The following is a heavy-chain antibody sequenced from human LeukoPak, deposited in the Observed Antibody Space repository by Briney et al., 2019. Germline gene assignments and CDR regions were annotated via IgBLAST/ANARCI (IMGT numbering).Heavy chain of an antibody. V-gene: IGHV3-11*03. CDR3: ARSGGTYGWFDP. CDR2: ISSGSSYT. Sequence: PGGSLRLSCAASGFSFSEYYMSWIRQAPGKGLEWVSCISSGSSYTNYTDSVKGRFTISRDNAKRSLYLQMNSLTAEDTAVYYCARSGGTYGWFDPGAREPWSPSPQ. CDR1: GFSFSEYY. J-gene: IGHJ5*02. D-gene: IGHD1-26*01.